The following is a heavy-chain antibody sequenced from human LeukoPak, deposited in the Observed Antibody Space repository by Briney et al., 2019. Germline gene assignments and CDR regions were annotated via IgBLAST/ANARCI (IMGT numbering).Heavy chain of an antibody. D-gene: IGHD5-18*01. Sequence: GGSLRLSCAASGFTFSSYAMSWVRQAPGKGLEWVSAISDRGGSTYYADSVKGRFTISRDNSKNTLYLQMNSLRAEDTAVYYCAERGTTMEKEGFDYWGQGTLVTVSS. J-gene: IGHJ4*02. CDR1: GFTFSSYA. CDR2: ISDRGGST. CDR3: AERGTTMEKEGFDY. V-gene: IGHV3-23*01.